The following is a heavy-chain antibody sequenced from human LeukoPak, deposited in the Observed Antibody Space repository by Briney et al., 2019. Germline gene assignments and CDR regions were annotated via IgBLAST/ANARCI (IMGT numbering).Heavy chain of an antibody. CDR3: ARGPARRRDGYNYYGMDV. J-gene: IGHJ6*02. D-gene: IGHD5-24*01. CDR1: GFTVSSNY. CDR2: IYSGGSI. V-gene: IGHV3-53*01. Sequence: GGSLRLSCAASGFTVSSNYMSWVRQAPGKGLEWVSVIYSGGSIYYADSVKGRFTISRDNSKSTLYLQMNSLRAEDTAVYYCARGPARRRDGYNYYGMDVWGQGTTVTVSS.